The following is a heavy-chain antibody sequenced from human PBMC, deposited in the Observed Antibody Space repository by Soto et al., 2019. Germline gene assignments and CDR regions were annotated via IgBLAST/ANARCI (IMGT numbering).Heavy chain of an antibody. CDR1: DGSISSRSW. Sequence: QVQLQESGPGLVKPSGTLSLTCVVSDGSISSRSWWSWVRQPPGKGLEWIGEMLHTGSTSYNPCLKSRVNISGDRSKNQFSLKLTSVTAADTAVYYCAGARTDGEGFGFYYGMDVWGRGTTVTVSS. CDR2: MLHTGST. V-gene: IGHV4-4*02. D-gene: IGHD3-10*01. J-gene: IGHJ6*02. CDR3: AGARTDGEGFGFYYGMDV.